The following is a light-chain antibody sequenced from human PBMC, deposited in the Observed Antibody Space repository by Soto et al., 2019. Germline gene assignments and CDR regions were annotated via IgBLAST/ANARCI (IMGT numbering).Light chain of an antibody. J-gene: IGKJ3*01. CDR1: QSVSSY. Sequence: EIVLSQSPATLSLSPGERATLSCRASQSVSSYLAWYQQKPGQAPRLLIYDASNRATGIPARFSGSGSGTDFTLTITSLQPEDFATYYCQQADSFTTFGPGTKVDI. CDR2: DAS. CDR3: QQADSFTT. V-gene: IGKV3-11*01.